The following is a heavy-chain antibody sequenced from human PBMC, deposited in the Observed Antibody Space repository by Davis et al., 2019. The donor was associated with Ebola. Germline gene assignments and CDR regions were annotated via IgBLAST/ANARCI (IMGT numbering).Heavy chain of an antibody. Sequence: ASVKVSCKASGGTFSSYAISWVRQAPGQGLEWMGIINPSGGSTSYAQKFQGRVTMTRDTSTSTVYMELSSLRSEDTAVYYCAREVGETKLDQWGQGTLVTVSS. CDR2: INPSGGST. CDR3: AREVGETKLDQ. CDR1: GGTFSSYA. J-gene: IGHJ4*02. V-gene: IGHV1-46*01. D-gene: IGHD1-26*01.